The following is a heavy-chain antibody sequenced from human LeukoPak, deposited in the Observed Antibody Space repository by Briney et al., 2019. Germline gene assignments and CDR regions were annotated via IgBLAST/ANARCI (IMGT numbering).Heavy chain of an antibody. J-gene: IGHJ4*02. CDR1: GFTFSTYS. CDR2: ISSGSSII. D-gene: IGHD2-21*02. Sequence: GGSLRLSCAASGFTFSTYSMNWVRQAPGQGLEWVSYISSGSSIIYYADSVKGRFTISRDNAKNSLYLQMNSLRAEDTAVYYCARDRLGRGVTDYWGQGTLVTASS. V-gene: IGHV3-48*01. CDR3: ARDRLGRGVTDY.